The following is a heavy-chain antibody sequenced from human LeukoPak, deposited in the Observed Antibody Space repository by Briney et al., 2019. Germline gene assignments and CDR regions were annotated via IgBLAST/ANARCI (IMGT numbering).Heavy chain of an antibody. Sequence: GGSLRLSCAASGFTFRSYGMHWVRQAPGKGLEWVAVISYDGSKKYYGDSVKGRFTISRDNSKNTVYLQMNSLRAEDTAVYYCAKDDYSSGWYTVGDYWGQGTLATVSS. D-gene: IGHD6-19*01. J-gene: IGHJ4*02. V-gene: IGHV3-30*18. CDR2: ISYDGSKK. CDR1: GFTFRSYG. CDR3: AKDDYSSGWYTVGDY.